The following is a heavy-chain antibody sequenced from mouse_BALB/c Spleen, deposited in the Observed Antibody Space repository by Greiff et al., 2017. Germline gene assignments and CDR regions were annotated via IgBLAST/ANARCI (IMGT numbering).Heavy chain of an antibody. J-gene: IGHJ4*01. CDR2: IDTSDSYT. CDR3: ARCVTGTGYAMDY. Sequence: VQLQQSGAELVMPGASVKMSCKASGYTFTDYWMHWVKQRPGQGLEWIGAIDTSDSYTSYNQKFKGKATLTVDESSSTAYMQLSSLTSEDSAVYYCARCVTGTGYAMDYWGQGTSVTVSS. CDR1: GYTFTDYW. V-gene: IGHV1-69*01. D-gene: IGHD4-1*01.